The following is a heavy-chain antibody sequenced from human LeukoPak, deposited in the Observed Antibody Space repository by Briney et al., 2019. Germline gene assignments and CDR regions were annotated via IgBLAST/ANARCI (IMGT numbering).Heavy chain of an antibody. CDR2: ISSSSSYI. D-gene: IGHD2-2*01. CDR1: GFTFSSHS. Sequence: GGSLRLSCAASGFTFSSHSMNWVRQAPGKGLEWVSSISSSSSYIYYADSVKGRFTISRDNAKNSLYLQMNSLRAEDTAVYYCARAHYCSSTSCYRDGFDYWGQGTLVTVSS. J-gene: IGHJ4*02. V-gene: IGHV3-21*01. CDR3: ARAHYCSSTSCYRDGFDY.